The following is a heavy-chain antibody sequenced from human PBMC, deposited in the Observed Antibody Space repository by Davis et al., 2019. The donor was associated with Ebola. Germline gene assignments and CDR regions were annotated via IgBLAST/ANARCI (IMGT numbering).Heavy chain of an antibody. CDR1: GFTFSSYS. D-gene: IGHD3-10*01. CDR3: ARDRRGLLWFREKNWYFDL. J-gene: IGHJ2*01. CDR2: ISSSSSTI. Sequence: GESLKISCAASGFTFSSYSMNWVRQAPGKGLEWVSYISSSSSTIYYADSVKGRFTISRDNAKNSLYLQMNSLRAEDTAVYYCARDRRGLLWFREKNWYFDLWGRGTLVTVSS. V-gene: IGHV3-48*01.